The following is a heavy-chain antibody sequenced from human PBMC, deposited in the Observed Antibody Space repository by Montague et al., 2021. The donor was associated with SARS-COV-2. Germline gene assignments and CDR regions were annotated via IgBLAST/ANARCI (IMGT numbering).Heavy chain of an antibody. V-gene: IGHV4-39*01. CDR3: ARSAMIGGVFTSWFDP. Sequence: SETLSLTCTVSGDSVSNDRYYWGWIRQSPGKGLEWIGTIYFLGNTYYSPSLKSRVTMSVDTSKNQLSLRLTSVTASDTAIYYCARSAMIGGVFTSWFDPWGQGTLVTVSS. D-gene: IGHD3-16*01. CDR1: GDSVSNDRYY. CDR2: IYFLGNT. J-gene: IGHJ5*02.